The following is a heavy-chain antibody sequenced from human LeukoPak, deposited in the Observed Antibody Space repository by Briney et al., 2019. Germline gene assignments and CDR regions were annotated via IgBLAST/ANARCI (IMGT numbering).Heavy chain of an antibody. D-gene: IGHD5-24*01. Sequence: GGSLRLSCAASEFTFSSYAMHWVRQAPGKGLEWVAVISYDGSNKYYADSVKGRFTISRDNSKNTLYLQMNSLRAEDTAVYCCAREEMAFDYWGQGTLVTVSS. V-gene: IGHV3-30-3*01. CDR3: AREEMAFDY. CDR2: ISYDGSNK. CDR1: EFTFSSYA. J-gene: IGHJ4*02.